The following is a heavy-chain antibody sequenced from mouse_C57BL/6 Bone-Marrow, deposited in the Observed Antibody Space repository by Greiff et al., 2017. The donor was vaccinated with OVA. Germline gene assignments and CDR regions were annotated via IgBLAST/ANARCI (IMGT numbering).Heavy chain of an antibody. D-gene: IGHD2-5*01. Sequence: VQLQQSGAELAKPGASVKLSCKASGYTFTSYWMHWVKQRPVQGLEWIGYINPSSGYTKYNQKFKDKATLTADKSSSTAYMQLSSLTYEDSAVYYCASNAYYSNVYWYFDVWGTGTTVTVSS. J-gene: IGHJ1*03. CDR1: GYTFTSYW. CDR2: INPSSGYT. CDR3: ASNAYYSNVYWYFDV. V-gene: IGHV1-7*01.